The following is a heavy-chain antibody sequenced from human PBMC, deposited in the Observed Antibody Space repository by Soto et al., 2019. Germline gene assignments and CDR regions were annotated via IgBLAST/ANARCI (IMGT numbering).Heavy chain of an antibody. Sequence: EVQLVESGGGLVKPGRSLRLSCSASSFIFSNFNMHWFRQAPGMGLEWVSSIRMASSFIYYEDPVRGRFSISRDNAKKSLLLQMKGLAADDTAVYYCAREGAGISSPLHDSFDLWGQVTGVIVSP. CDR1: SFIFSNFN. D-gene: IGHD3-10*01. CDR2: IRMASSFI. V-gene: IGHV3-21*01. CDR3: AREGAGISSPLHDSFDL. J-gene: IGHJ3*01.